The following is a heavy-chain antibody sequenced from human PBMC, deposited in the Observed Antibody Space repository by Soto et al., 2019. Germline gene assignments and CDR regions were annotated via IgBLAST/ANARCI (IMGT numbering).Heavy chain of an antibody. CDR2: IYYSGST. Sequence: PETLSLTCTVSGGSISSYYWSCIRQPPGKGLEWIGYIYYSGSTNYNPSLKSRVTISVDTSKNQFSLKLSSVTAADTAVYYCASDRGDILTGYYHAFDIWGQGTMVT. D-gene: IGHD3-9*01. J-gene: IGHJ3*02. CDR3: ASDRGDILTGYYHAFDI. CDR1: GGSISSYY. V-gene: IGHV4-59*01.